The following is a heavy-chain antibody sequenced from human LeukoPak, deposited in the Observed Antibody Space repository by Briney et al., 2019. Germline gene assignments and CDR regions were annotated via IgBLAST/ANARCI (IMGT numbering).Heavy chain of an antibody. J-gene: IGHJ4*02. CDR2: INHSGTT. D-gene: IGHD3-9*01. Sequence: SETLSLTCAVYDGSFSGYYWTWIRQPPGKGLEWIGEINHSGTTNYNSSLKSRVTISVDTSKNQFSLKLTSVTAADTAVYYCARVHGYYDILTGYYRYYFDYWGQGTLVTVSS. V-gene: IGHV4-34*01. CDR3: ARVHGYYDILTGYYRYYFDY. CDR1: DGSFSGYY.